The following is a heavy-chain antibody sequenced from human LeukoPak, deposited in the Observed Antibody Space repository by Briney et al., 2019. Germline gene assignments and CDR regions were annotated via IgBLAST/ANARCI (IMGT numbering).Heavy chain of an antibody. CDR2: FSAYNGNT. CDR3: ARDRSYDILTGYPDNDAFDI. D-gene: IGHD3-9*01. CDR1: GYTFTSYG. J-gene: IGHJ3*02. V-gene: IGHV1-18*01. Sequence: ASVKVSCKASGYTFTSYGINWVRQAPGQGLEWMGWFSAYNGNTNYAQKLQGRVTMTTDTSTSTAYMELRSLRSDDTAVYYCARDRSYDILTGYPDNDAFDIWGQGTMVTVSS.